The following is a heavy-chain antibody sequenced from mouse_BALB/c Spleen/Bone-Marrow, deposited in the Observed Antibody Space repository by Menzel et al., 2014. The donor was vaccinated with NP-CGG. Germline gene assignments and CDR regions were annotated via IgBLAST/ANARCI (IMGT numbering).Heavy chain of an antibody. CDR3: TTLARNYFDY. CDR1: GYTFTSYW. Sequence: EVQLQQSGTVLARPGASVKMSCKASGYTFTSYWMHLVKQRPGQGLEWIGTIYPGNSDTTYNQKFKGKAKLTAVTSTSTAYMELSSLTNEDSAVYYCTTLARNYFDYWGQGTTLTVSS. J-gene: IGHJ2*01. V-gene: IGHV1-5*01. CDR2: IYPGNSDT.